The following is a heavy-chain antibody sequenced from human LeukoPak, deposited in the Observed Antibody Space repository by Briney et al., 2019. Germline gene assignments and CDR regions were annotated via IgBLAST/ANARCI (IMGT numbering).Heavy chain of an antibody. CDR3: ARQGHEGWFDP. V-gene: IGHV4-39*01. CDR2: IYYSGST. CDR1: GGSISSSSYY. Sequence: SETLSLTCTVSGGSISSSSYYWGWIRQPPGKGLEWIGGIYYSGSTYYNPSLKSRVTISVDTSKNQFSLKLSSVTAADTAVYYCARQGHEGWFDPWGQGTLVTVSS. J-gene: IGHJ5*02.